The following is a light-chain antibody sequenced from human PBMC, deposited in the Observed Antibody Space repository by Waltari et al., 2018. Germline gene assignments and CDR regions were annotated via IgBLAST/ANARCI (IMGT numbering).Light chain of an antibody. Sequence: VILTQSPATLSLSPGERATLSCRASQSVSSYLAWYQPKPGQAPRLLLYGASSRATGIPDRFSGSGSGTDFTLTISSLEPEDVGVYHCYQHSSGYSFGQGTKVEIK. J-gene: IGKJ2*03. V-gene: IGKV3-11*01. CDR2: GAS. CDR1: QSVSSY. CDR3: YQHSSGYS.